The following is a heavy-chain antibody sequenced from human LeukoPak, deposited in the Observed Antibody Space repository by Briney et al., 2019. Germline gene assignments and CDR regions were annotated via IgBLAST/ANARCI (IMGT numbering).Heavy chain of an antibody. J-gene: IGHJ4*02. CDR3: ARGKSQYDYVWGSYRNPDRYFDY. CDR1: GGSFSGYY. D-gene: IGHD3-16*02. V-gene: IGHV4-34*01. CDR2: INHSGST. Sequence: PSETLSLTCPVYGGSFSGYYWSWIRQPPGKGLEWIGEINHSGSTNYNPSLKSRVTISVDTSKNQFSLKLSSVTAADTAVYYCARGKSQYDYVWGSYRNPDRYFDYWGQGTLVTVSS.